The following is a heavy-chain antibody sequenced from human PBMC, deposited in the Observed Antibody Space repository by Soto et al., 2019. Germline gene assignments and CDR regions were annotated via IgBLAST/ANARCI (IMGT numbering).Heavy chain of an antibody. CDR1: GFTFSDYY. CDR2: ISSSGGST. V-gene: IGHV3-64D*06. Sequence: GGSLRLSCAASGFTFSDYYIHWIRRAPGKGLEYVSAISSSGGSTYYAGSVRGRFTISRDNSKNTLYLQMSSLRVEDTAVYYCVKGYSSSWYVWFDYWGQGTLVTVSS. J-gene: IGHJ4*02. CDR3: VKGYSSSWYVWFDY. D-gene: IGHD6-13*01.